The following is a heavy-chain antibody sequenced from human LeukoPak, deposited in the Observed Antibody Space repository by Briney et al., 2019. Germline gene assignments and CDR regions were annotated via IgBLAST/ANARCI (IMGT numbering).Heavy chain of an antibody. V-gene: IGHV4-61*10. J-gene: IGHJ4*02. CDR3: ARHREAKWELLY. D-gene: IGHD1-26*01. CDR1: GGSISSGSYY. CDR2: IYYSGSA. Sequence: SETLSLTCTVSGGSISSGSYYWSWIRQPAGKGLEWIGYIYYSGSANYNPSLKSRVIISVDTSKNRFSLRLSSVAAADTAVYYCARHREAKWELLYWGQGTLVTVSS.